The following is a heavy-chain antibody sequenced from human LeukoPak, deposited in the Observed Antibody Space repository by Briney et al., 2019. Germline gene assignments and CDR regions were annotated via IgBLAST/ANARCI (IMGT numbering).Heavy chain of an antibody. Sequence: ASVKVSCRASGYTFTSYDINWVRQATGQGLEWMGWMNPNSGNTGYAQKFQGRVTMTRNTSISTAYMELSSLRSEDTAVYYCALYCSGGSCYNGGPWGQGTLVTVSS. J-gene: IGHJ5*02. D-gene: IGHD2-15*01. CDR2: MNPNSGNT. CDR3: ALYCSGGSCYNGGP. V-gene: IGHV1-8*01. CDR1: GYTFTSYD.